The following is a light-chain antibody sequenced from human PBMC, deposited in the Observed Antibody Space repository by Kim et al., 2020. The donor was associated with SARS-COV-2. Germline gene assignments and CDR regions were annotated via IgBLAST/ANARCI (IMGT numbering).Light chain of an antibody. J-gene: IGKJ1*01. CDR2: GAS. V-gene: IGKV3-15*01. CDR3: QQYNKWPPRA. Sequence: SQGERATLSCRAGQVVSTYLAWYQPKPGQAPRLLIYGASTRATDIPARFSGSGSGTEFTLTISSLQSEDFAVYYCQQYNKWPPRAFGQGTKVDIK. CDR1: QVVSTY.